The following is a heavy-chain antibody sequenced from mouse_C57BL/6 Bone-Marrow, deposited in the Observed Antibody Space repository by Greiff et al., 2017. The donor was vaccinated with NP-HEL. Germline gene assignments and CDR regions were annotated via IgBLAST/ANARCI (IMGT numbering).Heavy chain of an antibody. Sequence: QVQLKQSGAELAKPGASVKLSCKASGYTFTSYWMHWVKQRPGQGLEWIGYINPSSGYTKYNQKFKDKATLTADKSSSTAYMQLSSLTYEDSAVYYCARGESTVVAHYYAMDYWGQGTSVTVSS. J-gene: IGHJ4*01. V-gene: IGHV1-7*01. CDR1: GYTFTSYW. CDR3: ARGESTVVAHYYAMDY. CDR2: INPSSGYT. D-gene: IGHD1-1*01.